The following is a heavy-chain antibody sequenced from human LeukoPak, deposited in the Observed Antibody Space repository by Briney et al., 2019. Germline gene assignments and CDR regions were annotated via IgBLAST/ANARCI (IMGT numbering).Heavy chain of an antibody. V-gene: IGHV3-30-3*01. CDR1: GFTFSSYA. D-gene: IGHD2-2*01. J-gene: IGHJ6*02. CDR2: ISYDGGNK. CDR3: AREDIVVVPAYYYGMDV. Sequence: PGGSLRLSCAASGFTFSSYAMHWVRQAPGKGLEWVAVISYDGGNKYYADSVKGRFTISRDNSKNTLYLQMNSLRAEDTAVYYCAREDIVVVPAYYYGMDVWGQGTTVTVSS.